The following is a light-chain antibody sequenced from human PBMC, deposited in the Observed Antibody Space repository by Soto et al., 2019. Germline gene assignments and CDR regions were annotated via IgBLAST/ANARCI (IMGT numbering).Light chain of an antibody. J-gene: IGKJ4*01. CDR3: QQHSNWPLT. V-gene: IGKV3-11*01. Sequence: EIVLIQSPATLSSSPGERATLSCRASQSVSSNLAWYQQNPGQAPRLLIFDASNRATGIPARFSGSGSGTDFILTISSLEPEDFAVYYCQQHSNWPLTFGGGTKVDIK. CDR2: DAS. CDR1: QSVSSN.